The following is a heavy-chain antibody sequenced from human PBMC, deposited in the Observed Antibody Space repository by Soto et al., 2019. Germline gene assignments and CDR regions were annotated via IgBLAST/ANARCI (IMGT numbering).Heavy chain of an antibody. Sequence: ASVQVSCKASGGAFGRYSVSWVRQAPGQGLEWIGGVIPVFNTSNYSLKFQGRVAIFADLSTSTVFMELRSLRSEDKALYYCARGDEMTAVTIFEDWGQGTLVTVSS. J-gene: IGHJ4*02. CDR3: ARGDEMTAVTIFED. CDR2: VIPVFNTS. V-gene: IGHV1-69*13. D-gene: IGHD4-17*01. CDR1: GGAFGRYS.